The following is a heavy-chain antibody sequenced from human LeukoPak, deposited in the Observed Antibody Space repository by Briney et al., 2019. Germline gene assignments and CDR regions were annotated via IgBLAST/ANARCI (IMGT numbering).Heavy chain of an antibody. Sequence: PGGSLRLSCAASGFTFSSYSMNWIRQAPGKGLEWVSYISSSGSTIYYADSVKGRFTISRDNAKNSLYLQMSSLRAEDTAVYYCARSIAVADYWGQGTLVTVSS. CDR3: ARSIAVADY. CDR1: GFTFSSYS. CDR2: ISSSGSTI. D-gene: IGHD6-19*01. V-gene: IGHV3-48*04. J-gene: IGHJ4*02.